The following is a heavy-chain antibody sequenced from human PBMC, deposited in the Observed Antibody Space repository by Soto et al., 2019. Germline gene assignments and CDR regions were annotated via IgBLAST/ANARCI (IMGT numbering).Heavy chain of an antibody. Sequence: GGSLRLSCAASGFTFSDYYMSWIRQAPGKGLEWVSYISSSGSTIYYADSVKGRFTISRDNAKNSLYLQMNSLRAEDTAVYYCAREVLEWLSGAYFDYWGQGTLVTVSS. CDR3: AREVLEWLSGAYFDY. J-gene: IGHJ4*02. V-gene: IGHV3-11*01. D-gene: IGHD3-3*01. CDR1: GFTFSDYY. CDR2: ISSSGSTI.